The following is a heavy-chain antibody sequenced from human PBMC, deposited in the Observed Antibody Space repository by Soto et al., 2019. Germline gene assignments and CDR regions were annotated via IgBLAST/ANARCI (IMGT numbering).Heavy chain of an antibody. CDR2: IIPLFGTP. D-gene: IGHD3-10*01. CDR3: ARDRDDYGSGNYYNRIDF. J-gene: IGHJ4*02. V-gene: IGHV1-69*01. Sequence: QVQLVQSGAEVKKPGSSVKVSCKASGGIFSTYAISWLRQAPGQGLEWMGGIIPLFGTPKYAQRFQGRVTITADESTSTAYMALSRLRSEDTAVYYCARDRDDYGSGNYYNRIDFWGQGTLVTVSS. CDR1: GGIFSTYA.